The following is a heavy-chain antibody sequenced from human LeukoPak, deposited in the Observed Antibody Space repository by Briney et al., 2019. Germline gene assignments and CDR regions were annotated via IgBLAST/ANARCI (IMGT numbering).Heavy chain of an antibody. D-gene: IGHD3-10*01. CDR2: IYYSGST. CDR3: ASVYGSGSYFLTNYYYYYMDV. V-gene: IGHV4-39*01. CDR1: GGSISSSSYY. Sequence: SETLSLTCTVSGGSISSSSYYWGWIRQPPGKGLEWIGSIYYSGSTYYNPSLKSRVTISVDTSKNQFSLKLSSVTAADTAVYYCASVYGSGSYFLTNYYYYYMDVWGKGITVTVSS. J-gene: IGHJ6*03.